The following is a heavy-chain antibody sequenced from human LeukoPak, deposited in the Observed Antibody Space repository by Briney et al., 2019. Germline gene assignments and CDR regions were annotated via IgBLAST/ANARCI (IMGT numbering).Heavy chain of an antibody. CDR2: ISSSSSYI. V-gene: IGHV3-21*01. D-gene: IGHD5-24*01. J-gene: IGHJ4*02. Sequence: GGSLRHSCVASVFTFISYSMNWVRPPPGKGLEWVSSISSSSSYIYYAHSVKGRFTISRDNAKNSLDLQMNSLRAADKAVYYCARDPMATIGDYFVYWGQGALVTVSS. CDR1: VFTFISYS. CDR3: ARDPMATIGDYFVY.